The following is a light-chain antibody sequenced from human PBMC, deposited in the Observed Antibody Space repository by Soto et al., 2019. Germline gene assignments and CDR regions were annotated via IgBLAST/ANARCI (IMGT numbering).Light chain of an antibody. Sequence: DIQMTQSPSSLSASVGDRVTITCRASQSISSYLNWYQQKPGKAPKLLIYAASSLQSGVPSRFSGSGSGTDFTLTNSSLQPEDFATYYCQQSYSTHPWTFGQGTKVEIK. CDR3: QQSYSTHPWT. CDR1: QSISSY. J-gene: IGKJ1*01. V-gene: IGKV1-39*01. CDR2: AAS.